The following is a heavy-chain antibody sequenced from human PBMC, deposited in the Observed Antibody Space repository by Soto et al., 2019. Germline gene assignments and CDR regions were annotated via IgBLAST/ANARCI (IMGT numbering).Heavy chain of an antibody. J-gene: IGHJ6*02. CDR3: ARRLDYYGSGSYSSYYYYYGMDV. D-gene: IGHD3-10*01. V-gene: IGHV4-39*01. Sequence: QLQLQESGPGLVKPSETLSLTCTVSGGSISSSSYYWGWIRQPPGKGLEWIGSIYYSGSTYYNPSLKSRFTISVDTSKNQFSLKLSSVTAADTAVYYCARRLDYYGSGSYSSYYYYYGMDVWGQGTTVTVSS. CDR1: GGSISSSSYY. CDR2: IYYSGST.